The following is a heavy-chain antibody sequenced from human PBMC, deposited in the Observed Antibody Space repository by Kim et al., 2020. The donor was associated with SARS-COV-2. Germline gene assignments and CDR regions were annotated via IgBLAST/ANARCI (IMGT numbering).Heavy chain of an antibody. Sequence: SETLSLTCTVSGGSISSGGYYWSWIRQHPGKGLEWIGYIYYSGSTYYNPSLKSRVTISVDTSKNQFSLKLSSVTAADTAVYYCARLTVENYDFWSGYAAVLRGFFQHWGQGSLVTVSS. J-gene: IGHJ1*01. V-gene: IGHV4-31*03. CDR1: GGSISSGGYY. D-gene: IGHD3-3*01. CDR3: ARLTVENYDFWSGYAAVLRGFFQH. CDR2: IYYSGST.